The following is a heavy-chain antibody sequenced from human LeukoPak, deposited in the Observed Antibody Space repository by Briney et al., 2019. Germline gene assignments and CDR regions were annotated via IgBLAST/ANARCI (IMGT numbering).Heavy chain of an antibody. D-gene: IGHD1-26*01. Sequence: SGGSLRLSCAASGFTFSDYYMSWMRQAPGKGLEWVSYVSSTRTSTYTHYADSVKGRFTSSRDNAKNSLYLQMNSLRAEDTAVYYCARVRGSYSVDYWGQGTLVTVSS. J-gene: IGHJ4*02. CDR1: GFTFSDYY. CDR3: ARVRGSYSVDY. V-gene: IGHV3-11*05. CDR2: VSSTRTSTYT.